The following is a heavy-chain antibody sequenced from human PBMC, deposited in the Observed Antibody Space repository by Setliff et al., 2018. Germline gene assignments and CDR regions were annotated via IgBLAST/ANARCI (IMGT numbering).Heavy chain of an antibody. V-gene: IGHV4-4*02. CDR2: INQSGTT. D-gene: IGHD1-1*01. J-gene: IGHJ4*02. CDR3: ARGVRTGHLDS. Sequence: PSETLSLTCAVSGDSISNDYWWSWVRQPPERELGWIGEINQSGTTNYNPPLKGRATISVDNSKNQFSLNLNSVTVADTAVYFCARGVRTGHLDSWGQGTLVTVSS. CDR1: GDSISNDYW.